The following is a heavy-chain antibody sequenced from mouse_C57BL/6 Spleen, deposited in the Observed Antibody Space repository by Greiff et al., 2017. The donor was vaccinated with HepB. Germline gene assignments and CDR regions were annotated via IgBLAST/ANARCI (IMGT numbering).Heavy chain of an antibody. D-gene: IGHD1-1*01. Sequence: QVQLQQSGPELVKPGASVKISCKASGYAFSSSWMNWVKQRPGKGLEWIGRIYPGDGDTNYNGKFKGKATLTADKSSSTAYMQLSSLTSEDSAVYVCARGYGSSLAWFAYWGQGTLVTVSA. CDR1: GYAFSSSW. CDR3: ARGYGSSLAWFAY. V-gene: IGHV1-82*01. J-gene: IGHJ3*01. CDR2: IYPGDGDT.